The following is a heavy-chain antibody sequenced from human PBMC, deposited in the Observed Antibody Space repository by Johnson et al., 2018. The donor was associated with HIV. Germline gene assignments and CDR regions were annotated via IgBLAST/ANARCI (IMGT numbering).Heavy chain of an antibody. CDR1: EFSFGNYW. Sequence: VQLVESGGGLVQPGGSLRLSCADSEFSFGNYWMTWVRQAPGKGLEWVANIKQDGSERYYVDSVEGRFAISRDNAKNSLQLQMDSLRAEDTAIYFWARGRGALDIWGQGTMVIVSS. J-gene: IGHJ3*02. CDR3: ARGRGALDI. D-gene: IGHD3-16*01. CDR2: IKQDGSER. V-gene: IGHV3-7*03.